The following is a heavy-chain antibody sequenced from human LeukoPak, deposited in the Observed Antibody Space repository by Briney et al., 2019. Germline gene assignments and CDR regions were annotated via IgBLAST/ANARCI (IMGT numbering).Heavy chain of an antibody. V-gene: IGHV4-59*12. CDR1: GGSISSYY. CDR3: ARDRTYYYGSGSYREGSP. J-gene: IGHJ5*02. CDR2: IYYSGST. D-gene: IGHD3-10*01. Sequence: SETLSLTCTVSGGSISSYYWSWIRQPPGKGLEWIGYIYYSGSTNYNPSLKSRVTISVDTSKNQFSLQLNSVTPEDTAVYYCARDRTYYYGSGSYREGSPWGQGTLVTVSS.